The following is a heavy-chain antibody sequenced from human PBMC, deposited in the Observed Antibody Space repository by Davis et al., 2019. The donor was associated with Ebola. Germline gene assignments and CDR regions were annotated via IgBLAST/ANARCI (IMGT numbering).Heavy chain of an antibody. V-gene: IGHV5-51*01. D-gene: IGHD3-3*01. Sequence: KVSCKGSGYSFTSYWIGWVRQMPGKGLEWMGIIYPGDSDTRYSPSFQGQVTISADKSISTAYLQWSSLKASDTAMYYCARPSTPHYDFWSGPDYYGMDGWGQGTTVTVSS. CDR2: IYPGDSDT. J-gene: IGHJ6*02. CDR1: GYSFTSYW. CDR3: ARPSTPHYDFWSGPDYYGMDG.